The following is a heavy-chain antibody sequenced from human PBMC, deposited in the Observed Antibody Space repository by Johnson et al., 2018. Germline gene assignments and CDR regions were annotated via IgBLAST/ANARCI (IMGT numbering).Heavy chain of an antibody. J-gene: IGHJ6*03. D-gene: IGHD4-11*01. CDR1: GFTFSSYW. V-gene: IGHV3-74*01. CDR2: INSDGSTT. Sequence: VQLQESGGGLVQPGGSLRLSCAASGFTFSSYWMHWVRQAPGKGLMWVSRINSDGSTTSYADSGKGRFTISRDNAKKTLYLQMNSLRAEDTAVYYWASADYRLSYYYYMDVWGKGTTVTVSS. CDR3: ASADYRLSYYYYMDV.